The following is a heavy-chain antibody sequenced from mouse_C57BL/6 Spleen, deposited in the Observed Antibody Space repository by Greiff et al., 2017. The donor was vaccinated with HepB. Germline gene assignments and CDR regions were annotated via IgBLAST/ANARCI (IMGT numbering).Heavy chain of an antibody. CDR3: AREDYYSNYYAMDY. D-gene: IGHD2-5*01. CDR1: GYSITSGYY. V-gene: IGHV3-6*01. CDR2: ISYDGSN. J-gene: IGHJ4*01. Sequence: EVQLQQSGPGLVKPSQSLSLTCSVTGYSITSGYYWNWIRQFPGNKLEWMGYISYDGSNNYNPSLKNRISITRDTSKNQFFLKLNSVTTEDTATYYCAREDYYSNYYAMDYWGQGTSVTVSS.